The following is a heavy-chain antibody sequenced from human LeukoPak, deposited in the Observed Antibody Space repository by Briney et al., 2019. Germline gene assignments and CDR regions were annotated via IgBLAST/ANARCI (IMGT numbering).Heavy chain of an antibody. CDR1: GFTFSDSY. J-gene: IGHJ6*04. D-gene: IGHD5-12*01. Sequence: GGSLRLSCAASGFTFSDSYMSWIRQAPGKGLEWISYISSGFINIYYADSVKGRFTISRDNAKNPLYLQMNSLRAEDTAVYYCARGSADYSWYMDVWGKGTTVTVSS. V-gene: IGHV3-11*01. CDR2: ISSGFINI. CDR3: ARGSADYSWYMDV.